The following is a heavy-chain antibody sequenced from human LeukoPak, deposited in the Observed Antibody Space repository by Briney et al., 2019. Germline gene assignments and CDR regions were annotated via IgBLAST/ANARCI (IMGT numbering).Heavy chain of an antibody. D-gene: IGHD3-10*01. CDR2: FFTSGST. CDR1: GGSISSGSYY. Sequence: PSETLSLTCTVSGGSISSGSYYWSWIRQPAGKGLEWFGRFFTSGSTNYNPSLKSRVTISVDTSKNQFSLKLSSVTAADTAVYYCARDVSPNYGSGSHMVDYWGQGTLVTVSS. V-gene: IGHV4-61*02. CDR3: ARDVSPNYGSGSHMVDY. J-gene: IGHJ4*02.